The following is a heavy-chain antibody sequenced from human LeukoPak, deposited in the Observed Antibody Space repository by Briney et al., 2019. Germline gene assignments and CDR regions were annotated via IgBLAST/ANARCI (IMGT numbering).Heavy chain of an antibody. CDR1: GFTFSSYW. J-gene: IGHJ6*02. D-gene: IGHD3-22*01. CDR2: INNDGSST. V-gene: IGHV3-74*01. CDR3: ARTPYYYPMDV. Sequence: RGSLRLSCAASGFTFSSYWMHWVRQAPGKGLVWVSRINNDGSSTTYAESVKGRFTISRDNAKNTLYLQMNSLRAEDTAVYYCARTPYYYPMDVWGQGTTVTV.